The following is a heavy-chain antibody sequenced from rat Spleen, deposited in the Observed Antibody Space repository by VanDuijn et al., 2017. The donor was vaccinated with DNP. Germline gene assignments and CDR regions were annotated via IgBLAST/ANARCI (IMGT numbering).Heavy chain of an antibody. CDR2: ISSGGST. V-gene: IGHV2S12*01. CDR1: GLSLTSNS. CDR3: ARYYGYNYYAMDA. Sequence: QVQLKESGPGLVQPSQTLSLTCTVSGLSLTSNSVSWIRQPPGKGLEWIAAISSGGSTYYNSALKSRLSISRDTSKSQVLLKMNSLQAEDTAMYFCARYYGYNYYAMDAWGQGTSVTVSS. D-gene: IGHD1-9*01. J-gene: IGHJ4*01.